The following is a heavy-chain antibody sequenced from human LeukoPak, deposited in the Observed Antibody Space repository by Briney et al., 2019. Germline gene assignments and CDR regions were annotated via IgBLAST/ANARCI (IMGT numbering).Heavy chain of an antibody. D-gene: IGHD5-18*01. J-gene: IGHJ4*02. CDR2: IHNSEST. Sequence: SETLSLTGTVSGGSISTSYYYWGWIRQPPGKGLEWIGNIHNSESTYYNPSLKGRVTISVDTSKNQFSLKLSSVTAADTAVYYCARQVTFGYAYAYYFDYWGQGSLVTVSS. CDR3: ARQVTFGYAYAYYFDY. CDR1: GGSISTSYYY. V-gene: IGHV4-39*01.